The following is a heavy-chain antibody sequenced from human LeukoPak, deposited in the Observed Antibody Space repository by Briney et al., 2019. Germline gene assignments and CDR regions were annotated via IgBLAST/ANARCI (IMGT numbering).Heavy chain of an antibody. CDR3: VRKSAARRTSEFDY. Sequence: ASVKVSCKASGYTFTGYYINWVRQAPGQGLEWMGWISPNSGGTNYAQKFQGRVTMTSDTSINTGYMELSSLKSDDTAVYYCVRKSAARRTSEFDYWGQGSLVTVSS. V-gene: IGHV1-2*02. CDR2: ISPNSGGT. CDR1: GYTFTGYY. D-gene: IGHD6-6*01. J-gene: IGHJ4*02.